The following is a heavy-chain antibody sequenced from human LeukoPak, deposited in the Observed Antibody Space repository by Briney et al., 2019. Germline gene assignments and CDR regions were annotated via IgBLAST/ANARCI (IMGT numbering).Heavy chain of an antibody. D-gene: IGHD2-15*01. CDR3: ARDLGGGSCY. Sequence: TGGSLRLSCAASGFTFSSYAIHWVRQAPGKGPEWVTVISFDGINKYYADSVKGRFTISRDNAKNSLYLQMNSLRAEDTAVYYCARDLGGGSCYWGQGTLVTVSS. V-gene: IGHV3-30*03. CDR1: GFTFSSYA. CDR2: ISFDGINK. J-gene: IGHJ4*02.